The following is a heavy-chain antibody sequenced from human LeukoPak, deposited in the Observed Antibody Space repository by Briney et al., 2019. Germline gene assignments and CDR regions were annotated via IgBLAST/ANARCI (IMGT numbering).Heavy chain of an antibody. Sequence: PGGSLRLSCAASGFTFSNYGMSWVRQAPGKGLEWVSTISGSGGSTYSADSVKGRFTLSRDNSKSTLYPQMNSLRAEDSAVYYCAKDSLRTLPGASFDYWGQGTLVTVSS. CDR2: ISGSGGST. CDR1: GFTFSNYG. D-gene: IGHD2-2*01. J-gene: IGHJ4*02. V-gene: IGHV3-23*01. CDR3: AKDSLRTLPGASFDY.